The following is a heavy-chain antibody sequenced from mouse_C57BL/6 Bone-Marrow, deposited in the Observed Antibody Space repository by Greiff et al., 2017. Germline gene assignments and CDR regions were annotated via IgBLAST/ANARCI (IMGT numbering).Heavy chain of an antibody. CDR2: IHPTSGST. CDR3: ARSRDYYGSNGYCDV. V-gene: IGHV1-64*01. D-gene: IGHD1-1*01. CDR1: GYTFTSYW. Sequence: QVQLQQPGAELVKPGASVKLSCKASGYTFTSYWMHCVKPRPGPGLEWIGMIHPTSGSTNYNEKFTSQATLPVSHSSSTAYMQLSNLTSEDSAVYYCARSRDYYGSNGYCDVWGTGTTVTVSA. J-gene: IGHJ1*03.